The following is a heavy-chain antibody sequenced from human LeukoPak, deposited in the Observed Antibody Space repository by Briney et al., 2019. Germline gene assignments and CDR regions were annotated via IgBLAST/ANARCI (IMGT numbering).Heavy chain of an antibody. D-gene: IGHD6-13*01. CDR2: IYTSGST. J-gene: IGHJ4*02. Sequence: SQTLSLTCTVSGGSISSGSYYWSWIRQPAGKGLEWIGRIYTSGSTNYNPSLKSRVTISVDTSKNQFSLKLSSVTAADTAVYYCARPSSSWYDFDYWGQGTLVMVSS. CDR1: GGSISSGSYY. V-gene: IGHV4-61*02. CDR3: ARPSSSWYDFDY.